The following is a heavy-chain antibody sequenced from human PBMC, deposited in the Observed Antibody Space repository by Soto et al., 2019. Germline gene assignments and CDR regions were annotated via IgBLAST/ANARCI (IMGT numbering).Heavy chain of an antibody. CDR1: GGSFSGYY. CDR3: ARASSAWYPGLFDY. CDR2: INHSGST. D-gene: IGHD6-13*01. V-gene: IGHV4-34*01. Sequence: SETLSLTCAVYGGSFSGYYWSWIRQPPGKGLEWIGEINHSGSTNYNPSLMSRVTISVDTSKSQFSLALSSVTAAGTAVYYCARASSAWYPGLFDYWGQGTLVTVSS. J-gene: IGHJ4*02.